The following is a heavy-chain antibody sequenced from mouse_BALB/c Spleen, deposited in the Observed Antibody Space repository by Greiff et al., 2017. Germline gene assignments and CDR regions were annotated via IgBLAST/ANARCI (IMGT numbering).Heavy chain of an antibody. Sequence: SGAELVRPGSSVKISCKASGYAFSSYWMNWVKQRPGQGLEWIGQIYPGDGDTNYNGKFKGKATLTADKSSSTAYMQLSSLTSEDSAVYFCARSDDYASWFAYWGQGTLVTVSA. V-gene: IGHV1-80*01. J-gene: IGHJ3*01. CDR3: ARSDDYASWFAY. D-gene: IGHD2-4*01. CDR1: GYAFSSYW. CDR2: IYPGDGDT.